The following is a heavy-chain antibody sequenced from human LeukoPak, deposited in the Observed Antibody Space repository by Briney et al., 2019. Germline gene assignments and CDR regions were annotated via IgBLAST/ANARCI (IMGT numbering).Heavy chain of an antibody. V-gene: IGHV4-34*01. D-gene: IGHD5-12*01. CDR3: ARVGAHSGYDYYYFDY. Sequence: SETLSLTCAVYGGSFSGYYWSWIRQPPGKGLEWIGYIYHSGSTYYNPSLKSRVTISVDRSKNQFSLKLSSVTAADTAVYYCARVGAHSGYDYYYFDYWGQGTLVTVSS. CDR1: GGSFSGYY. J-gene: IGHJ4*02. CDR2: IYHSGST.